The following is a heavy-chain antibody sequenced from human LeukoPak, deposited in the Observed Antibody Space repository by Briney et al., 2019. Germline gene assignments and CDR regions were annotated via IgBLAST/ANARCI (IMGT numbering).Heavy chain of an antibody. CDR1: GDSVSTNSAA. V-gene: IGHV6-1*01. D-gene: IGHD3-22*01. CDR3: ARANYYDSGGFFPYGLDV. J-gene: IGHJ6*02. Sequence: SQTLSLTFAISGDSVSTNSAAWNWIRQSPSRGLEWLGRTYYRSKWYNEFAVSVKSRITISPDTSKNQFSLKVNSVTAADTAVYYCARANYYDSGGFFPYGLDVWGHGTTVTVSS. CDR2: TYYRSKWYN.